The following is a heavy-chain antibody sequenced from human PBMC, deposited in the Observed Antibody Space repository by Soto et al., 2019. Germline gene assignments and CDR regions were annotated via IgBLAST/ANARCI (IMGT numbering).Heavy chain of an antibody. CDR1: GFTFSNAW. D-gene: IGHD5-12*01. V-gene: IGHV3-15*01. CDR3: TTEGVATILGDY. Sequence: EVQLVESGGGLVKPGGSLRLSCAASGFTFSNAWMSWVRQAPGKGLEWVGRIKSKTDGGTTDYAAPVKGRFTISRDDSKNTLDLQMNSLKTEVTAVYYCTTEGVATILGDYWGQGTLVTVSS. J-gene: IGHJ4*02. CDR2: IKSKTDGGTT.